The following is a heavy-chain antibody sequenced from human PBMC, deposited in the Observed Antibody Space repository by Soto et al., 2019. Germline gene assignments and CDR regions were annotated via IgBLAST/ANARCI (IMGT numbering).Heavy chain of an antibody. V-gene: IGHV4-61*01. Sequence: QVQLQESGPGLVKPSETLSLTCTISCGSDNSGYSYWSWIRQPQGTGPEWIGPIYYSGPPNYNPAPTSRVTMSVDTSQNPVALKLSSVTAADTAVYYCARDIGQWLGDYYYGMDVWGQVTTVTVS. CDR1: CGSDNSGYSY. CDR2: IYYSGPP. J-gene: IGHJ6*02. D-gene: IGHD6-19*01. CDR3: ARDIGQWLGDYYYGMDV.